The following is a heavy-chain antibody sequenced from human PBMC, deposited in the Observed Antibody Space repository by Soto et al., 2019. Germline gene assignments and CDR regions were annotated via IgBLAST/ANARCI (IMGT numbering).Heavy chain of an antibody. Sequence: SETLSLTCAFYGGSFDDFYWSWVRQSPGKGLEWIGEISHDGGTSYSPSLASRISISADTSKNQFSLHLKSVTAADTGLYYCARGQLVWYGDLTPYYRDMDVWGQGTTVTVSS. CDR1: GGSFDDFY. J-gene: IGHJ6*02. CDR3: ARGQLVWYGDLTPYYRDMDV. D-gene: IGHD3-10*01. V-gene: IGHV4-34*01. CDR2: ISHDGGT.